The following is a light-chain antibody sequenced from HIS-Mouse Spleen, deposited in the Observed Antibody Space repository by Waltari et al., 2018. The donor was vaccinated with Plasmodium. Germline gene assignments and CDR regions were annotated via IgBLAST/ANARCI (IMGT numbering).Light chain of an antibody. Sequence: EIVLTQSPGTLSLSPGERATLSCRASQSVSSSYLAWYQQKPGQAPRLLSYGASSRATGIPERVSGSGSGTDFTLTISRLEPEDFAVYYCQQYGSSPYTFGQGTKLEIK. V-gene: IGKV3-20*01. CDR3: QQYGSSPYT. J-gene: IGKJ2*01. CDR2: GAS. CDR1: QSVSSSY.